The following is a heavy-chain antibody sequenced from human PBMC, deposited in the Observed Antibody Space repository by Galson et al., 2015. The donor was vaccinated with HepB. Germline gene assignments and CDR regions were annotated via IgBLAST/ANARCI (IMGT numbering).Heavy chain of an antibody. J-gene: IGHJ4*02. Sequence: SVKVSCKASGYTFSSYLMNWVRQAPGQGLEWMGWINTNTGNPTYAQGFTGRFVFSLDTSVSTVYLQISSLKAEDTAVYYCARDRDSGSYSFYFDDWGQGTLVTVSS. D-gene: IGHD1-26*01. CDR2: INTNTGNP. CDR1: GYTFSSYL. CDR3: ARDRDSGSYSFYFDD. V-gene: IGHV7-4-1*02.